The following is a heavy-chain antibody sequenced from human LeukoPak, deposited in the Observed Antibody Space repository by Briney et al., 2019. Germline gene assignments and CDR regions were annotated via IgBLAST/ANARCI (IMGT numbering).Heavy chain of an antibody. J-gene: IGHJ4*02. CDR2: ISYDGSNK. Sequence: PGGSLRLSCAASGFTFSSYGMHWVRQAPGKGLEWVAVISYDGSNKYYADSVKGRFTISRDNSKNTLYLQMNSLRAEDTAIYYCARDWASPGPTTIWGQGTLVTVSS. D-gene: IGHD1-26*01. CDR3: ARDWASPGPTTI. CDR1: GFTFSSYG. V-gene: IGHV3-30*03.